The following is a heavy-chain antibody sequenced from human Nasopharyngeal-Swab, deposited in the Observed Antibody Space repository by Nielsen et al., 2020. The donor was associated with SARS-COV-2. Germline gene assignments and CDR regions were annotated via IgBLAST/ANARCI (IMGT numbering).Heavy chain of an antibody. Sequence: GGSLRLSCAASGFTLSSYWMHWVRQAPGKGLVWVSRINSDGSSTSYADSVKGRFTISRDNAKNTLYLQMNSLRAEDTAVYYCARVPGYSYGFGYWGQGTLVTVSS. CDR1: GFTLSSYW. CDR2: INSDGSST. D-gene: IGHD5-18*01. V-gene: IGHV3-74*01. CDR3: ARVPGYSYGFGY. J-gene: IGHJ4*02.